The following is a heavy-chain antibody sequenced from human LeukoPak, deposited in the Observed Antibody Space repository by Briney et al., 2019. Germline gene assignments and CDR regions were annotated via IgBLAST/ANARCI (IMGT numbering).Heavy chain of an antibody. CDR1: GFTFSSYT. J-gene: IGHJ5*02. CDR2: ISSGSSYI. V-gene: IGHV3-21*01. Sequence: GGSLRLSCAASGFTFSSYTMNWVRQAPGKGLEWVSSISSGSSYIYYADSVKGRFTISRDNAKNSLYLQMNSLRAEDTAVYYCARVRTVLVKKVRTNWFDPWGQGTLVTVSS. CDR3: ARVRTVLVKKVRTNWFDP. D-gene: IGHD1-1*01.